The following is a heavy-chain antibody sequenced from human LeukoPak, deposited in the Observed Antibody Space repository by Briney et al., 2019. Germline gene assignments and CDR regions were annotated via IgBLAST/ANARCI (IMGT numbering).Heavy chain of an antibody. D-gene: IGHD3-16*01. CDR1: GFTFSSYS. J-gene: IGHJ4*02. V-gene: IGHV3-21*01. Sequence: GGSLRLSCAASGFTFSSYSMNWVRQAPGKGMEWVSSISSSSSYIYYADSVKGRFTISRDNAKNSLYLQMNSLRAEDTAVYYCASSKVGVFDYWGQGTLVTVSS. CDR2: ISSSSSYI. CDR3: ASSKVGVFDY.